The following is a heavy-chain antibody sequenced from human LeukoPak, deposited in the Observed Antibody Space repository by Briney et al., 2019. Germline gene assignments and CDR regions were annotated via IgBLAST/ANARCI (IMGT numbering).Heavy chain of an antibody. CDR2: IYTSGST. CDR3: ARAKEIYGSGSYYPNNYYYYYMDV. V-gene: IGHV4-4*07. D-gene: IGHD3-10*01. J-gene: IGHJ6*03. Sequence: PSETLSLTCTVSGGSISSYYWSWIRQPAGKGLEWIGRIYTSGSTNYNPSLKSRVTMSVDTSKNQFSLKLSSVTAADTAVYYCARAKEIYGSGSYYPNNYYYYYMDVWGKGTTVTVSS. CDR1: GGSISSYY.